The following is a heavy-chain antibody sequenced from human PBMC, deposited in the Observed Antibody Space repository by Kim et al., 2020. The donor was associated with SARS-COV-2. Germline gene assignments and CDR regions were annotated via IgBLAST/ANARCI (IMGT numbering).Heavy chain of an antibody. J-gene: IGHJ6*02. V-gene: IGHV3-33*01. Sequence: GGSLRLSCAASGFTFSSYGMHWVRQAPGKGLEWVAVIWYDGSNKYYADSVKGRFTISRDNSKNTLYLQMNSLRAEDTAVYYCARDWSGYYDFWSGYSGEGMDVWGQGTTVTVSS. CDR1: GFTFSSYG. CDR2: IWYDGSNK. CDR3: ARDWSGYYDFWSGYSGEGMDV. D-gene: IGHD3-3*01.